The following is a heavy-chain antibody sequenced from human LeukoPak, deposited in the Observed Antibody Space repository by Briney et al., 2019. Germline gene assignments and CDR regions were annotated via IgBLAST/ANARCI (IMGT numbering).Heavy chain of an antibody. J-gene: IGHJ4*02. CDR1: GYSFTSYW. CDR3: ARHYSSSSPFDY. CDR2: IDPSDSYT. Sequence: PGESLKISCKGSGYSFTSYWISWVRQVPGKGLEWMGRIDPSDSYTNYSPSFQGHVTISADKSISTAYLQWSSLKASDTAMYYCARHYSSSSPFDYWGQGTLVTVSS. V-gene: IGHV5-10-1*01. D-gene: IGHD6-6*01.